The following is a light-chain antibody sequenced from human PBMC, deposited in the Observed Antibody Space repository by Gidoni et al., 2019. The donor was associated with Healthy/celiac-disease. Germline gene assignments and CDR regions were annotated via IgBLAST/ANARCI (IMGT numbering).Light chain of an antibody. CDR2: EVS. J-gene: IGLJ1*01. V-gene: IGLV2-23*02. Sequence: QSALTQPASVSGSPGQSITISCTGTSSDVGSYNLVSWYQQHPGKAPKLMIYEVSKRPSGVSNRFSGSKSGNTASLTISGLQAEDEADYYCCSYAGFSYVFGTGTKVTVL. CDR1: SSDVGSYNL. CDR3: CSYAGFSYV.